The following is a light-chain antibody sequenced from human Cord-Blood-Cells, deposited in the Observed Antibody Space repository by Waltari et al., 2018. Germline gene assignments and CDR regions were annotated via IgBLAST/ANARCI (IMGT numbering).Light chain of an antibody. Sequence: EIVLTQSPGTLSWSPGERATRSCRASQSVSSSYLAWSQQKPGQAPRLLIYGASSRATGIPDRFSGSGSGTHFTLTISRLEPEDVAVYYCQQYGSSRTFGQGTKVEIK. CDR3: QQYGSSRT. V-gene: IGKV3-20*01. CDR2: GAS. CDR1: QSVSSSY. J-gene: IGKJ1*01.